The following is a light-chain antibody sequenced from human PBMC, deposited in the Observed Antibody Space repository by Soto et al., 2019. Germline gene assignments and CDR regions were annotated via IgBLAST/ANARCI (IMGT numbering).Light chain of an antibody. CDR2: DVS. CDR1: ASDVGGYSY. CDR3: CSYAGSYTFV. V-gene: IGLV2-11*01. J-gene: IGLJ1*01. Sequence: QSALTQPRSVSGSPGQSVTISCTGTASDVGGYSYVSWYQQHPGKVPKLIIYDVSKWPSGVPDRFSGSKSGNTASLTISGLQAEDEGDYCCSYAGSYTFVFGTGTKLTVL.